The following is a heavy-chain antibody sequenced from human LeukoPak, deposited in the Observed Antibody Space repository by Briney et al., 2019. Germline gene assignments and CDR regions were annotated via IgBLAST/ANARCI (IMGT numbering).Heavy chain of an antibody. CDR2: ISGNGGDT. D-gene: IGHD1-26*01. V-gene: IGHV3-23*01. J-gene: IGHJ4*02. Sequence: GGSLRLSCVASGFTFGSHWMHWVRQAPGKGLEWVSVISGNGGDTFYADSVKGRFTISRDNSKHTLYLQMNSLRVEDTAVYYCAKGRTLVGGSTRSYDYWGQGTLVTVSS. CDR1: GFTFGSHW. CDR3: AKGRTLVGGSTRSYDY.